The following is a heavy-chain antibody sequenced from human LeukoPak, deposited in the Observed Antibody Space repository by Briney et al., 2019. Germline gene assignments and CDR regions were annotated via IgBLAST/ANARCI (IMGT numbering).Heavy chain of an antibody. CDR2: ISGSSGYT. V-gene: IGHV3-23*01. J-gene: IGHJ4*02. D-gene: IGHD2-2*01. CDR3: AKRSSPYSGYFDY. Sequence: GGSLRLSCAASGFTFSSYDMCWVRQAPGKGLEWVSTISGSSGYTNYADPVKGRFTISRDNSKNTLYLQMNSPRAEDTAIYYCAKRSSPYSGYFDYWGQGNLVTVSS. CDR1: GFTFSSYD.